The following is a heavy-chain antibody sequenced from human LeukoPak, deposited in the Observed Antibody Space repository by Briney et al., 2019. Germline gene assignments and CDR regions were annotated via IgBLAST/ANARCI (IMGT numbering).Heavy chain of an antibody. CDR1: GGSFSGYY. J-gene: IGHJ5*02. CDR3: ARHYGP. CDR2: IYDSGST. V-gene: IGHV4-34*01. D-gene: IGHD3-16*01. Sequence: SETLSLTCAVYGGSFSGYYWSWIRQPPGKGLEWIGSIYDSGSTYYNPSLKSRVTISVDTSKNQFTLKLNSVTAADTAVYYCARHYGPWGQGTLVTVSS.